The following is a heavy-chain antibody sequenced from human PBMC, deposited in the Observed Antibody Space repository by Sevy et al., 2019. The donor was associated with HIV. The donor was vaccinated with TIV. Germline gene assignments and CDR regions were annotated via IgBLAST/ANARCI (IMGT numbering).Heavy chain of an antibody. V-gene: IGHV3-21*01. CDR2: ISSSSSYI. CDR1: GFTFSSYS. D-gene: IGHD6-19*01. Sequence: GGSLRLSCAASGFTFSSYSMNWVRQAPGKGLEWVSSISSSSSYIYYSDSVKGRFTISRDNAKNSLYLQLNSLRAEDTAVNYCARDRQQWLVPYYYGMDVWGQGTTVTVSS. CDR3: ARDRQQWLVPYYYGMDV. J-gene: IGHJ6*02.